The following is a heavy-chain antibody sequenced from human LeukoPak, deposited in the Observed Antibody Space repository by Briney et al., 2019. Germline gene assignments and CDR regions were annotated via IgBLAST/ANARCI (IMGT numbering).Heavy chain of an antibody. CDR1: GFAFSSNW. CDR2: IKSDGGTT. J-gene: IGHJ4*02. Sequence: PGGSLRLSYAASGFAFSSNWMHWVRQAPGKGLVWVAGIKSDGGTTNYADSVKGRFTISRDNAKNTLFLQMDSLRAEDTAVYFCARDTSSYFDYWGQGTLVTVSS. D-gene: IGHD3-22*01. V-gene: IGHV3-74*01. CDR3: ARDTSSYFDY.